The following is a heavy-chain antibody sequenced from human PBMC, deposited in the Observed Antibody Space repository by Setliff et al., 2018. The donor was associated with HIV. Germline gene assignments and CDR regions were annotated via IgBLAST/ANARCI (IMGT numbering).Heavy chain of an antibody. CDR2: IHTSGST. V-gene: IGHV4-61*09. CDR3: ARLLVAGMLFDY. J-gene: IGHJ4*02. Sequence: SETLSLICTVFGGSINSDSYYWTWIRQPAGKGLEWIGHIHTSGSTNYNPSLKSRVTISIDTSKNQFSLKLSSVTAADTAVYYCARLLVAGMLFDYWGQGTLVTVSS. D-gene: IGHD2-15*01. CDR1: GGSINSDSYY.